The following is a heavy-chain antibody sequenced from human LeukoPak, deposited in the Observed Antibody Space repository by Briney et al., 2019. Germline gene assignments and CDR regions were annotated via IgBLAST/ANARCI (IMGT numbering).Heavy chain of an antibody. CDR3: ARVTLGSTRGFDY. J-gene: IGHJ4*02. D-gene: IGHD7-27*01. V-gene: IGHV3-33*01. CDR1: EFMFSSYG. Sequence: GGSLRLSCVASEFMFSSYGMHWVRQAPGKGLEWVAVIWSDGSKKNYGDSVKGRFTISRDNSKNTLYLQMNSLRAEDTAVYYCARVTLGSTRGFDYWGQGTLVTVSS. CDR2: IWSDGSKK.